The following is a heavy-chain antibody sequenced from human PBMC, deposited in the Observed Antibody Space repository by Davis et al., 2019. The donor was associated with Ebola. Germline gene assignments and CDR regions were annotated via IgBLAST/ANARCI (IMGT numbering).Heavy chain of an antibody. J-gene: IGHJ5*02. Sequence: GGSLRLSCAASGFTFSSYSMNWVRQAPGKGLEWVSSISSSSSYIYYADSVKGRFTISRDNAKNSLYLQMNSLRAEDTAVYYCAREGRFLEYRWFDPWGQGTLVTVSS. V-gene: IGHV3-21*01. D-gene: IGHD3-3*01. CDR3: AREGRFLEYRWFDP. CDR2: ISSSSSYI. CDR1: GFTFSSYS.